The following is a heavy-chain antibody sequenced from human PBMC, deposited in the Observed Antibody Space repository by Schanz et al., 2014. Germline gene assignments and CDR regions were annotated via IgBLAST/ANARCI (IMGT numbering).Heavy chain of an antibody. V-gene: IGHV3-23*04. CDR2: ISGSGGNT. Sequence: VQLVESGGGVVQPGRSLRLSCAASGFAFSSYGMNWLRQAPGKGLEWVSIISGSGGNTYYADAVRGRFTISRDNSKTTVYLQMNSLRAEDTAVYYCAKSQGSNFDSWGQGTLVTVSS. J-gene: IGHJ4*02. CDR3: AKSQGSNFDS. D-gene: IGHD6-13*01. CDR1: GFAFSSYG.